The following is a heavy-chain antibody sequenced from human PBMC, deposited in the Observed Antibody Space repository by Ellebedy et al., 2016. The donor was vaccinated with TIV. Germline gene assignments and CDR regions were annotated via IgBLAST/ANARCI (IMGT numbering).Heavy chain of an antibody. CDR3: ARAPSYLGDLVVVPATSLRAYYYGMDV. CDR2: ISSSSSTI. D-gene: IGHD2-2*01. J-gene: IGHJ6*02. V-gene: IGHV3-48*01. Sequence: PGGSLRLSCAASGFTFSSYSMNWVRQAPGKGLEWVSYISSSSSTIYYADSVKGRFTVSRDTAKNSLYLQMNSLRAEDTAVYYCARAPSYLGDLVVVPATSLRAYYYGMDVWGQGTTVTVSS. CDR1: GFTFSSYS.